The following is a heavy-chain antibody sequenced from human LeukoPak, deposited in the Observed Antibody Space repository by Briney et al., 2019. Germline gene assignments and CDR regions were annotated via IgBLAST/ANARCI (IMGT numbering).Heavy chain of an antibody. Sequence: PSETLSLTCTVSGGSISSYYWSWIRQPPGKGLEWIGYIYYSGSTNYNPSLKSRVTISVDTSKNQFSLKLSSVTAADTAVYYCATVYSSSPLRPMDVWGQGTTVTVS. CDR2: IYYSGST. CDR1: GGSISSYY. CDR3: ATVYSSSPLRPMDV. V-gene: IGHV4-59*01. D-gene: IGHD2-2*01. J-gene: IGHJ6*02.